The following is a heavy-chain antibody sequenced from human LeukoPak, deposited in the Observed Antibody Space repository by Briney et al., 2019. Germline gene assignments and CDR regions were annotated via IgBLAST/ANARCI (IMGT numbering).Heavy chain of an antibody. CDR3: ARDPTTPNEYYFDY. CDR1: GGSISSYY. Sequence: SETLSLTCTVSGGSISSYYWSWIRQPPGKGLEWIGYIYYSGSTNYNPSLKSRVTISVDTSKNQFSLKLSSVTAADTAVYYCARDPTTPNEYYFDYWGQGTLVTVSS. CDR2: IYYSGST. D-gene: IGHD4-17*01. V-gene: IGHV4-59*01. J-gene: IGHJ4*02.